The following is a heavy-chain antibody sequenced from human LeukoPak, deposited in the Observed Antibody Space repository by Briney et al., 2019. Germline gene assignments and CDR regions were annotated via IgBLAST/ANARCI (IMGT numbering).Heavy chain of an antibody. J-gene: IGHJ6*02. V-gene: IGHV3-53*01. CDR1: GFTVSSHY. Sequence: GGSLRLSCTASGFTVSSHYMGWVRQAPGKGLEWVSVIYSGGSTYYADSVKGRFTISRDNSKNTLYLQMNSLRAEDTAVYYCARTAAVLDYYYGMDVWGQGTTVTVSS. D-gene: IGHD6-25*01. CDR3: ARTAAVLDYYYGMDV. CDR2: IYSGGST.